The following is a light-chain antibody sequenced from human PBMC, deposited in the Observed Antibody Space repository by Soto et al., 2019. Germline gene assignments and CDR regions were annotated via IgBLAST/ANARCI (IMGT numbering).Light chain of an antibody. V-gene: IGLV1-40*01. CDR3: QSYDSTLDARYV. Sequence: QSVLTQPPSVSAAPGQKVTISCSGSSSNIGNNYVSWYQQLPGTAPKLLIFGNSNRPSGVPVPDRFSGSKSGTSASLAITGLQAEDECDYYCQSYDSTLDARYVFGTGTKVTVL. CDR1: SSNIGNNY. CDR2: GNS. J-gene: IGLJ1*01.